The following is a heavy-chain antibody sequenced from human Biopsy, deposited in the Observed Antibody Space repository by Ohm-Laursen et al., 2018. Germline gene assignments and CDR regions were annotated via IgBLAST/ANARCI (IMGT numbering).Heavy chain of an antibody. CDR2: VSATATSV. CDR3: ARAYPPPGRRLVVVAGDFDC. CDR1: GFTFADYD. J-gene: IGHJ4*02. D-gene: IGHD2-15*01. Sequence: SLRLSCAASGFTFADYDMSWVRHVPGQGLQWLALVSATATSVYYAGSVKGRFTISRDNAKNSLYLQMNSLRAEDTAVYYCARAYPPPGRRLVVVAGDFDCWGQGTRVTVSS. V-gene: IGHV3-11*04.